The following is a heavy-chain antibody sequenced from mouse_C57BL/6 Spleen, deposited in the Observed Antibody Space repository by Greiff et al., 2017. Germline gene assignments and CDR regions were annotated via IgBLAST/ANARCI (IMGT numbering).Heavy chain of an antibody. CDR3: ARPLITTVVAPFAY. CDR1: GYTFTSYW. J-gene: IGHJ3*01. Sequence: QVQLKQPGAELVMPGASVKLSCKASGYTFTSYWMHWVKQRPGQGLEWIGEIDPSDSYTNYNQKFKGKSTLTVDKSSSTAYMQLSSLTSEDSAVYYCARPLITTVVAPFAYWGQGTLVTVSA. D-gene: IGHD1-1*01. V-gene: IGHV1-69*01. CDR2: IDPSDSYT.